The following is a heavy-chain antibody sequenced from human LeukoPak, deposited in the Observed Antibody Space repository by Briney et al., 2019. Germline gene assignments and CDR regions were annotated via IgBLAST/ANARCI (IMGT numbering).Heavy chain of an antibody. CDR2: IWYDGSNK. J-gene: IGHJ4*02. V-gene: IGHV3-33*06. CDR3: AKPPRGYDFWSGYPN. D-gene: IGHD3-3*01. CDR1: GFTFSSYG. Sequence: GGSLRLSCAASGFTFSSYGMHWVRQAPGKGLEWVAVIWYDGSNKYYADSVKGRFTISRDNSKNTLYLQMNRLRAEDTAVYYCAKPPRGYDFWSGYPNWGQGTLVTVSS.